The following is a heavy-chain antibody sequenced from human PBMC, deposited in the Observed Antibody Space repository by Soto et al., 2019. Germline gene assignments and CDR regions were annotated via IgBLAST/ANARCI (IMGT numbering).Heavy chain of an antibody. Sequence: SVKVSCKASGFTFTSSAVQWVRQARGQRLEWIGWIVVGSGNTNYAQKFQERVTITRDMSTSTAYMELSSLRSEDTAVYYCAAIGGPYYYYGMDVWGQGTTVTVS. D-gene: IGHD3-16*01. CDR2: IVVGSGNT. J-gene: IGHJ6*02. CDR1: GFTFTSSA. CDR3: AAIGGPYYYYGMDV. V-gene: IGHV1-58*01.